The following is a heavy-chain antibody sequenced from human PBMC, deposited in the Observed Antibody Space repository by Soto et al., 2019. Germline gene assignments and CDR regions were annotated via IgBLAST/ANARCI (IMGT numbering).Heavy chain of an antibody. D-gene: IGHD2-2*01. J-gene: IGHJ5*02. V-gene: IGHV4-59*01. CDR3: AHRQYCSSTSCQYNWFDP. Sequence: SETLSLTCTVSGGSISSYYWSWIRQPPGKGLEWIGYIYYSGSTNYNPSLKSRLTITKDTSKNQVVLTMTNMDPVDTATYYCAHRQYCSSTSCQYNWFDPWGQGTLVTVSS. CDR2: IYYSGST. CDR1: GGSISSYY.